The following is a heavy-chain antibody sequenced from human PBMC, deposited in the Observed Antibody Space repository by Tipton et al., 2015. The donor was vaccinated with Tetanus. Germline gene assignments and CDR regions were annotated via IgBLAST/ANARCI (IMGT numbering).Heavy chain of an antibody. V-gene: IGHV4-59*01. CDR3: ARDHRLSASYAGWFDP. Sequence: TLSLTCSVSGGSINPYYWSWIRQPPGKGLEWIGNIYSSGSTYYNPSLKSRVTTSVDTSRNQFSLRLKSVTPADTAMYYCARDHRLSASYAGWFDPWGQGTLVTVSS. CDR1: GGSINPYY. CDR2: IYSSGST. J-gene: IGHJ5*02. D-gene: IGHD2-8*01.